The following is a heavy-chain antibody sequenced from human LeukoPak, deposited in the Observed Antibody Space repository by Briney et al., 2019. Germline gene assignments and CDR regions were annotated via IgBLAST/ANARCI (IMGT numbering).Heavy chain of an antibody. V-gene: IGHV4-30-4*01. CDR3: ARTGDDYGGNGVDY. Sequence: SETLSLTCAVSGGSISSGGYYWSWIRQPPGKGLEWIGYIYYSGSTYYNPSLKSRVTISVDTSKNQFSLKLSSVTAADTAAYYCARTGDDYGGNGVDYWGQGTLVTVSS. J-gene: IGHJ4*02. CDR1: GGSISSGGYY. D-gene: IGHD4-23*01. CDR2: IYYSGST.